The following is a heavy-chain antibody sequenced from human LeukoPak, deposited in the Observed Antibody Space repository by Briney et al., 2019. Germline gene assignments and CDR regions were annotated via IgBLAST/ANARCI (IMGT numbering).Heavy chain of an antibody. CDR1: GFTFSDYG. CDR3: ARDQAGTTNAIDY. CDR2: IWYDGSNK. V-gene: IGHV3-33*01. J-gene: IGHJ4*02. Sequence: GGSLRLSCAASGFTFSDYGMYWVRQAPGKGLEWVAVIWYDGSNKYYADSVKGRFTISRDNAKTTLYLQMNSLRAEDTAVYYCARDQAGTTNAIDYWGQGTLVTVSS. D-gene: IGHD1/OR15-1a*01.